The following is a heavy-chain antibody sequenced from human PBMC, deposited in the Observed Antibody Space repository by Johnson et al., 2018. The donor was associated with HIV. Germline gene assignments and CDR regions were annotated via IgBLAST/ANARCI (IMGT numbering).Heavy chain of an antibody. CDR2: IKQDGNEE. CDR1: GFTFSTYW. CDR3: ASSQGSGEGAFDI. J-gene: IGHJ3*02. V-gene: IGHV3-7*05. D-gene: IGHD2-21*01. Sequence: VQLMESGGGVVQPGRSLRLSCAASGFTFSTYWMSWVRQVPGKGLEWVANIKQDGNEEYYVDSVKGRFTISRDNAKNTLYLQMNSLKAEDTAVYYCASSQGSGEGAFDIWGQGTRVAVSS.